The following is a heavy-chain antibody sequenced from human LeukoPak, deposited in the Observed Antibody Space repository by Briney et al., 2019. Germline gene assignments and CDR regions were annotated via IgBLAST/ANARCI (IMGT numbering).Heavy chain of an antibody. Sequence: PGGSLRLSCAASGFKFNSYTLHWVRQTPGKGLEWVAVISFDGTNKYSADSVKGRFTISRDNSKNTVYLQMNTLRPEDTAVYYCARDPGGSPRFYYYYYMDVWGRGTTVIVSS. D-gene: IGHD5-12*01. V-gene: IGHV3-30-3*01. CDR2: ISFDGTNK. CDR3: ARDPGGSPRFYYYYYMDV. J-gene: IGHJ6*03. CDR1: GFKFNSYT.